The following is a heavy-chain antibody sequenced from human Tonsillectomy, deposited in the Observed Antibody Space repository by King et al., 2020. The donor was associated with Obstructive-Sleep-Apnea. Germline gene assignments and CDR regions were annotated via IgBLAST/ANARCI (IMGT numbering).Heavy chain of an antibody. CDR3: ARHSDYYGSGSYYTDYYYYYGMDV. D-gene: IGHD3-10*01. J-gene: IGHJ6*02. CDR1: GYSFTSYW. Sequence: VQLVESGAEVKKPGVSLKISCKGSGYSFTSYWIGWVRQMPGKGLEWMGIIYPGDSDTRYSPSFQGQVTISADKSISTAYLQWSSLKASDTARYYCARHSDYYGSGSYYTDYYYYYGMDVWGQGTTVTVSS. V-gene: IGHV5-51*01. CDR2: IYPGDSDT.